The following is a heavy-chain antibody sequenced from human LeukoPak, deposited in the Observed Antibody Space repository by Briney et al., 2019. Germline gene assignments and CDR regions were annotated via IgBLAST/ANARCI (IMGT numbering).Heavy chain of an antibody. J-gene: IGHJ3*01. V-gene: IGHV3-48*01. CDR3: ARDMELST. D-gene: IGHD3-16*02. CDR1: GFTFSTYS. CDR2: ISSGSSTI. Sequence: GGSLRLSCAASGFTFSTYSMNWVRQAPGKGLEWVSYISSGSSTIYYTDSLKGRFTISRDNAKNSLYLQMNSLRAEDTAIYYCARDMELSTWGTGTMVSVSS.